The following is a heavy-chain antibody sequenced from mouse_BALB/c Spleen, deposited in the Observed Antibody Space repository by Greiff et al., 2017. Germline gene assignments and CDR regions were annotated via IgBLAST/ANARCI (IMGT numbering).Heavy chain of an antibody. D-gene: IGHD1-1*01. CDR2: ISDGGSYT. CDR3: ARSHITTVGYAMDY. Sequence: EVQLVESGGGLVKPGGSLKLSCAASGFTFSDYYMYWVRQTPEKRLEWVATISDGGSYTYYPDSVKGRFTISRDNAKNNLYLQMSSLKSEDTAMYYCARSHITTVGYAMDYWGQGTSVTVSS. J-gene: IGHJ4*01. CDR1: GFTFSDYY. V-gene: IGHV5-4*02.